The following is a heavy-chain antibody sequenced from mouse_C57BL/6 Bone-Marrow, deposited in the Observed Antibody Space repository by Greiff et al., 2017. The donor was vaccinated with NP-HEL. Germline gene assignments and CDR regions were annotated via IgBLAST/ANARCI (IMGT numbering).Heavy chain of an antibody. V-gene: IGHV7-1*01. Sequence: EVMLVESGGGLVQSGRSLRLSCATSGFTFSDFYMEWVRQAPGKGLEWIAASRNKANDYTTEYSASVKGRFIVSRDTSQSILYLQMNALRAEDTAIYYCARDASYSNHGGYFDVWGTGTTVTVSS. CDR3: ARDASYSNHGGYFDV. J-gene: IGHJ1*03. CDR1: GFTFSDFY. CDR2: SRNKANDYTT. D-gene: IGHD2-5*01.